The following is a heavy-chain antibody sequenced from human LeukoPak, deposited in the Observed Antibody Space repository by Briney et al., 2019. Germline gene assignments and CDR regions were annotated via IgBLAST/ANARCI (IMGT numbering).Heavy chain of an antibody. V-gene: IGHV4-30-4*08. J-gene: IGHJ4*02. D-gene: IGHD3-22*01. CDR3: ARDAYYYDSSGYSPYFDY. Sequence: PSQTLSLTCTVSGGSISSGDYSWSWIRQPPGKGLEWIGYIYYSGSTYYNPSLKSRVTISVDTSKNQFSLKLSSVTAADTAVYYCARDAYYYDSSGYSPYFDYWGQGTLVTVSS. CDR1: GGSISSGDYS. CDR2: IYYSGST.